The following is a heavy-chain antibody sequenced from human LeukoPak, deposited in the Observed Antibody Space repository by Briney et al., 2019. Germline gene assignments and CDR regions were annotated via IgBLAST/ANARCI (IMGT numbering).Heavy chain of an antibody. Sequence: GSLRLSCAASGFTVSSNYMSWVRQAPRKGLEWVSVIYSGGSTYYADSVKGRFTISRDNSKNTLYLQMNSLRAEDTAVYYCARAQQLAFDYWGQGTLVTVSS. CDR2: IYSGGST. CDR3: ARAQQLAFDY. D-gene: IGHD6-13*01. CDR1: GFTVSSNY. J-gene: IGHJ4*02. V-gene: IGHV3-53*01.